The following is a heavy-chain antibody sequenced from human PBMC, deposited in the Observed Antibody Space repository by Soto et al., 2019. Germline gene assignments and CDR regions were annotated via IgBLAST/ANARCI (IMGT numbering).Heavy chain of an antibody. D-gene: IGHD2-2*01. Sequence: ASVKVSCKASGYTFTSYYMHWVRQAPGQGLGWMGIINPSGGSTSYAQKFQGRVTMTRDTSTSTVYMELSSLRSEDTAVYYCASQLGYCSSTSCPVVGYWGQGTLVTVSS. CDR3: ASQLGYCSSTSCPVVGY. J-gene: IGHJ4*02. V-gene: IGHV1-46*03. CDR1: GYTFTSYY. CDR2: INPSGGST.